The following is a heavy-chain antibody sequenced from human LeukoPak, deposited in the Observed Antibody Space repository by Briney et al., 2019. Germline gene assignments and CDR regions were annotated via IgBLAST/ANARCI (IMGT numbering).Heavy chain of an antibody. CDR1: GGTFSSYA. CDR3: ASAPPAYCTNGVCYPDY. Sequence: SVKVSCKASGGTFSSYAISWVRQAPGQGLEWMGGIIPIFGTANYAQKFQGRVTITADESTSTAYMELSSLRSEDTAVYYCASAPPAYCTNGVCYPDYWGQGTLVTVFS. V-gene: IGHV1-69*13. J-gene: IGHJ4*02. D-gene: IGHD2-8*01. CDR2: IIPIFGTA.